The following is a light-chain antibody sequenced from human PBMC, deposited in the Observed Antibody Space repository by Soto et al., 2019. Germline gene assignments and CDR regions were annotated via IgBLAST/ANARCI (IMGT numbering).Light chain of an antibody. CDR1: SSNIGTNA. Sequence: VLTQPPSASGTPGQRVTISCSGGSSNIGTNAVNWYQQLPGTAPKLLIYNNNQRPSGVPDRFSGSKSGTSASLAISGLQSEDEADYYCAAWADSLNGYVFGTGTKVTVL. J-gene: IGLJ1*01. CDR3: AAWADSLNGYV. V-gene: IGLV1-44*01. CDR2: NNN.